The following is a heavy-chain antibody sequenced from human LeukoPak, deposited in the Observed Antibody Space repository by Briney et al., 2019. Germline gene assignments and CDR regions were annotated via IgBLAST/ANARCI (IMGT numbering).Heavy chain of an antibody. CDR2: ISAYNGNT. J-gene: IGHJ6*03. V-gene: IGHV1-18*01. CDR3: ARDSVTVGATACYYYMDV. Sequence: ASVKVSCKASGYTFTSYGISWVRQAPGQGLEWMGWISAYNGNTNYAQKLQGRVTMTTDTSTSTAYMELRSLRSDDTAVYYCARDSVTVGATACYYYMDVWGKGTTVTISS. D-gene: IGHD1-26*01. CDR1: GYTFTSYG.